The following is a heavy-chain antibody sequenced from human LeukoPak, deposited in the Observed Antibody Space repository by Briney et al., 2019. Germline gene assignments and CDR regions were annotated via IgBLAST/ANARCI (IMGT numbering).Heavy chain of an antibody. CDR2: TYYRSKWYN. D-gene: IGHD3-10*01. CDR3: ARGALLWFGAKMEYYFDY. Sequence: SQTLSLTCAISGDSVSSNSAGWNWIRQSPSRGLEWLGRTYYRSKWYNDDAVSVKSRITITPDTAKNQFSLSLRSVTAADTAVYYCARGALLWFGAKMEYYFDYWGQGTPLTVSS. CDR1: GDSVSSNSAG. J-gene: IGHJ4*02. V-gene: IGHV6-1*01.